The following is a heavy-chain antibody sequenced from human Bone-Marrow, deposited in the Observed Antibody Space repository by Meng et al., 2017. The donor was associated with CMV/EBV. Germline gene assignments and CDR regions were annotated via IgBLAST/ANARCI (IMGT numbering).Heavy chain of an antibody. Sequence: SNWWSWVRQPPGKGLEWIGEIYHSGSTNYNPSLKSRVTISVDKSKNQFSLKLSSVTAADTAVYYCARGRNYYDSSGYYSASGGDFDYWGQGTLVTVSS. V-gene: IGHV4-4*02. CDR2: IYHSGST. CDR1: SNW. J-gene: IGHJ4*02. D-gene: IGHD3-22*01. CDR3: ARGRNYYDSSGYYSASGGDFDY.